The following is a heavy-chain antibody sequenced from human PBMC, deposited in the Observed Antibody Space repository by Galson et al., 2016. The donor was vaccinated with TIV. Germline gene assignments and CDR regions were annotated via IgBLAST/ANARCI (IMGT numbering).Heavy chain of an antibody. CDR1: EFIVSSNY. CDR2: ISSDGTT. Sequence: SLRLSCAASEFIVSSNYMTWVRQAPGKGLEWVSIISSDGTTHYADSVKGRFTISRDNSKNTLYLQVNSLRVEDTAIYYCARNRRHCGDNCYFYYYYGMDVWGHGTTVSVSS. CDR3: ARNRRHCGDNCYFYYYYGMDV. V-gene: IGHV3-66*02. D-gene: IGHD2-21*02. J-gene: IGHJ6*02.